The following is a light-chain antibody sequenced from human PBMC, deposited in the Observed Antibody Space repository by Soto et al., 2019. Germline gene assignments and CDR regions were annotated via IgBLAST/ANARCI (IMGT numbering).Light chain of an antibody. Sequence: QSVLTQPPSVSGAPGQRVTISCTGSSSNIGAGHDVHWYQQLPGTAPKLLIYGNSNRPSGVPDRFSGSKSGTSASLAITGLQTEDEADYYCQSYDSSLSGYVVFGGGTTLTVL. CDR1: SSNIGAGHD. CDR3: QSYDSSLSGYVV. J-gene: IGLJ2*01. V-gene: IGLV1-40*01. CDR2: GNS.